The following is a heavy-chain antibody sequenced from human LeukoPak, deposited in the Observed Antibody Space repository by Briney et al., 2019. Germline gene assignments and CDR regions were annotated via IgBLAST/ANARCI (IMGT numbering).Heavy chain of an antibody. CDR3: TTGPGYCSSTSCLLVGY. V-gene: IGHV3-15*01. Sequence: PGGSLRLSCAASGFTFSNAWMSWVRQAPGKGLEWVGRIKSKTDGGTTDYAAPVKGRFTISRDDSKNTLYLQMNSLNTEDTAVYYCTTGPGYCSSTSCLLVGYWGQGTLVTISS. J-gene: IGHJ4*02. CDR2: IKSKTDGGTT. D-gene: IGHD2-2*03. CDR1: GFTFSNAW.